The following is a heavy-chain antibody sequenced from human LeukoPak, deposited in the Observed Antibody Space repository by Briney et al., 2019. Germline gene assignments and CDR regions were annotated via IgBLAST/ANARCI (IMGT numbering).Heavy chain of an antibody. CDR1: GFTFSSYE. Sequence: GGSLRLSCAASGFTFSSYEMNWVRQAPGKGLEWVSYISSSGSTIYYADSVKGRFTISRDNAKNSLYLQINSLRAEDTAVYYCAREQPQFHYGSGSYQYYFDYWGQGTLVTVSS. CDR2: ISSSGSTI. CDR3: AREQPQFHYGSGSYQYYFDY. J-gene: IGHJ4*02. D-gene: IGHD3-10*01. V-gene: IGHV3-48*03.